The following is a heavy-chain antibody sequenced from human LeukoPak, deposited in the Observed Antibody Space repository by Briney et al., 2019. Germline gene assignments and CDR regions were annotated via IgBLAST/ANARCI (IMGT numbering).Heavy chain of an antibody. CDR2: IIPILSIA. Sequence: ASVKVSCKASGGTLSSYAISWVRQAPGQGLEWMGRIIPILSIANYAQKFQGRVTITADKSTSTAYMELSSLRSEDTAVYYCARDLTSYYDSSGGFDIWGQGTMVTVSS. CDR3: ARDLTSYYDSSGGFDI. J-gene: IGHJ3*02. D-gene: IGHD3-22*01. CDR1: GGTLSSYA. V-gene: IGHV1-69*04.